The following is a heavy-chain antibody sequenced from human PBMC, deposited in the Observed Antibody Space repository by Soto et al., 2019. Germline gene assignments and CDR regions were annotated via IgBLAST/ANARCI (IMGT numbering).Heavy chain of an antibody. CDR2: IGSSGGAI. V-gene: IGHV3-23*01. CDR1: GFGFDSYA. Sequence: GGSLRLSCVGSGFGFDSYATSWVRQAPGKGLEWVSGIGSSGGAIVYADSVRGRFTISRDNSRNALYLHMNSLRAGDTAVYYCAKALWFGESSHYFDYWGQGTLVTVSS. D-gene: IGHD3-10*01. CDR3: AKALWFGESSHYFDY. J-gene: IGHJ4*02.